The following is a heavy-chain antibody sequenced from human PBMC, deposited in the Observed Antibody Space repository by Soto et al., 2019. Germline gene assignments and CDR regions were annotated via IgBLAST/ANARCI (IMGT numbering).Heavy chain of an antibody. CDR2: IHYSGST. D-gene: IGHD6-13*01. V-gene: IGHV4-31*03. CDR1: DGSMNSGGYY. Sequence: PSETLSLTCSVSDGSMNSGGYYWSWIRQLPGKGLEWIGFIHYSGSTHYSPSLKSRVSISIETSKNHFSLKLSSVTAADTAVYYCVRGQGQDDSSSWYYWGQGTPVTVSS. CDR3: VRGQGQDDSSSWYY. J-gene: IGHJ4*02.